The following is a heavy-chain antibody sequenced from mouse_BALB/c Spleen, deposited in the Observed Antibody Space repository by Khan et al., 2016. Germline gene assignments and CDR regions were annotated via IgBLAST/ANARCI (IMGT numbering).Heavy chain of an antibody. CDR1: GFTFSDYY. J-gene: IGHJ1*01. Sequence: EVELVESGGGLVKPGGSLKLSCAASGFTFSDYYMYWVRQTPEKRLEWVATISDGGAYTYYPDSVKGRFTISRDNAKNNLYLQLSSLKSEDTAMYYWARTYGNYGYFDVWGARTTVTVSS. V-gene: IGHV5-4*02. D-gene: IGHD1-1*02. CDR2: ISDGGAYT. CDR3: ARTYGNYGYFDV.